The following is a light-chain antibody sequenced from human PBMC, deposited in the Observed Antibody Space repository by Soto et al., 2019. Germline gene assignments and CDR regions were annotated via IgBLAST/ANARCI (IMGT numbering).Light chain of an antibody. CDR1: QSVSSSY. V-gene: IGKV3-20*01. CDR2: VAC. Sequence: EIVLTQSPGTLSLSPGERATLSCRASQSVSSSYLAWYQQKHGQAPRLLIYVACGRATGIPDRFSGSVSGTDFTLTISRLEPEDFAVYYCQQYGSSPPVTFGQGTRLEIK. J-gene: IGKJ5*01. CDR3: QQYGSSPPVT.